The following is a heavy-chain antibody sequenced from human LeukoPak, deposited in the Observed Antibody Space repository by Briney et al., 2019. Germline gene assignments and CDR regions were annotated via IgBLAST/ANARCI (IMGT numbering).Heavy chain of an antibody. V-gene: IGHV1-69*01. CDR3: ARDRRDKGYDY. J-gene: IGHJ4*02. Sequence: ASVKVSCRASGGTFSSYAISWVRQAPGQGLEWMGGIIPIFGTANYAQKFQGRVTITADESTSTAYMELSSLRSEDTAVYYCARDRRDKGYDYWGQGTLVTVSS. CDR2: IIPIFGTA. D-gene: IGHD2-15*01. CDR1: GGTFSSYA.